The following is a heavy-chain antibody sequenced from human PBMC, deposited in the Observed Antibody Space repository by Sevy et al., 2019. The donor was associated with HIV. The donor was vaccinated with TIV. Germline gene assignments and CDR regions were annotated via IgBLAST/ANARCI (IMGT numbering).Heavy chain of an antibody. V-gene: IGHV1-8*02. D-gene: IGHD3-3*01. CDR1: GNTFTTYD. CDR3: ASGGGGDVWNYEYYYYGMDV. CDR2: MSPKSGNT. Sequence: GESLKISCKASGNTFTTYDINWVRQATGQGLEWMGWMSPKSGNTGYAQKFQGSLTMTRETSISTAYMELSSLRSDDTAVYYCASGGGGDVWNYEYYYYGMDVWGQGTTVTVSS. J-gene: IGHJ6*02.